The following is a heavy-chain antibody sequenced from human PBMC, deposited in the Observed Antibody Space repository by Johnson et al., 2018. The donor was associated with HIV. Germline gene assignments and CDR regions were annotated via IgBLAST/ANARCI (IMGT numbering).Heavy chain of an antibody. J-gene: IGHJ3*02. CDR3: ARGITMIAVVKGDAFDI. Sequence: QVQLVESGGGVVQPGRSLRLSCTASGFTFSSYGMHWVRQAPGKGLEWVAVIWYDGSNKYYADSVKGRLTISRDNSKNTLYLQMNSLRAEDTAVYYCARGITMIAVVKGDAFDIWGQGTMVTVSS. CDR2: IWYDGSNK. CDR1: GFTFSSYG. V-gene: IGHV3-33*01. D-gene: IGHD3-22*01.